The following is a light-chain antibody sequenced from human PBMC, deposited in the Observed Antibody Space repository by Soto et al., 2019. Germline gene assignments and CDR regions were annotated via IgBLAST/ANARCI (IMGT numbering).Light chain of an antibody. Sequence: EIVMTQSPGTLSLSPGERATLSCRASQSVSSSYVAWYQQKPGQAPRLLIYGASSRATGIPDRLSGSGSGTDFTLTISRLEPEAFVVYYCQQYDSSPLTFGGGTEVEIK. CDR2: GAS. J-gene: IGKJ4*01. V-gene: IGKV3-20*01. CDR1: QSVSSSY. CDR3: QQYDSSPLT.